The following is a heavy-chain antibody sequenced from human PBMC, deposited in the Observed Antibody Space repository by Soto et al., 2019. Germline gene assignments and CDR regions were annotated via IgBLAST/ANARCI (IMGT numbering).Heavy chain of an antibody. V-gene: IGHV4-34*01. Sequence: SETLSLTCAVYGGSFSDYYWSWIRQPPGKGLEWIGEINHKGSTNYNPSLKSRLTISVDTSKNQFSLKLISVTAADTSVYYCARGKIFDYVWGSSRYSLDYWGQVTLITVYS. J-gene: IGHJ4*02. D-gene: IGHD3-16*02. CDR2: INHKGST. CDR1: GGSFSDYY. CDR3: ARGKIFDYVWGSSRYSLDY.